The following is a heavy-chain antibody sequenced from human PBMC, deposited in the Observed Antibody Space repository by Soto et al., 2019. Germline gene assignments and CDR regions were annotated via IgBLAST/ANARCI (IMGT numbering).Heavy chain of an antibody. J-gene: IGHJ3*02. D-gene: IGHD6-19*01. CDR3: ASGWYLHLYAFDI. CDR2: ISSSSSYT. V-gene: IGHV3-11*06. CDR1: GFTFSDYY. Sequence: GGSLRLSCAASGFTFSDYYMSWIRQAPGKGLEWVSYISSSSSYTNYADSVKGRFTISRDNAKNSLYLQMNSLRAEDTAVYYCASGWYLHLYAFDIWGQGTMVTVSS.